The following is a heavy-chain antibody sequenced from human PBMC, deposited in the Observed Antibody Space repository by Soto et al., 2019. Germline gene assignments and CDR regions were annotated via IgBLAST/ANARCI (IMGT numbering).Heavy chain of an antibody. D-gene: IGHD3-22*01. CDR2: IYYSGST. CDR1: GGSISSYY. V-gene: IGHV4-39*01. Sequence: SETLSLTCTVSGGSISSYYWSWIRQPPGKGLEWIGSIYYSGSTYYNPSLKSRVTISVDTSKNQFSLKLSSVTAADTAVYYCARLRGYFGTTTAPIDYWGQGTLVTVSS. J-gene: IGHJ4*02. CDR3: ARLRGYFGTTTAPIDY.